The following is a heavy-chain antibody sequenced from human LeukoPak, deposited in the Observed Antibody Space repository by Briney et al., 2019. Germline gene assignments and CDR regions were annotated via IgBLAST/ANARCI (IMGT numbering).Heavy chain of an antibody. CDR1: GGSISSYY. CDR3: ARAYYDSSGPDY. J-gene: IGHJ4*02. Sequence: PSETLSLTCTVSGGSISSYYWSWIRQPPGKGLEWIGYIYTSGSTNYNPSLKSRVTISVDTSKNQFSLKLSSVTAADTAVYYCARAYYDSSGPDYWGQGTLVTVSS. CDR2: IYTSGST. D-gene: IGHD3-22*01. V-gene: IGHV4-4*09.